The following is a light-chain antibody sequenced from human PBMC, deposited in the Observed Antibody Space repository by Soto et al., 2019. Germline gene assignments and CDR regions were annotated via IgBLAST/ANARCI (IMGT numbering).Light chain of an antibody. J-gene: IGKJ5*01. CDR2: GAS. CDR3: QQYGTSRHGT. V-gene: IGKV3-20*01. Sequence: DIVFTQSPGTLSLSPVERATLSCRASQSVSSSYLAWYQHKPGQAPRLLIYGASSRATGIPDRFSGSGSGTDFTLTISRLEPEDFAVYYCQQYGTSRHGTFGQGTRLEIK. CDR1: QSVSSSY.